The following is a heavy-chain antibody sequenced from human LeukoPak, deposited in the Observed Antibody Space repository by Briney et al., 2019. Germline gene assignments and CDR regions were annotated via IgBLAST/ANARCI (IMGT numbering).Heavy chain of an antibody. J-gene: IGHJ5*02. CDR3: ARGPNRYTHGMFHIAAAGSNWFDP. D-gene: IGHD6-13*01. V-gene: IGHV4-34*01. CDR1: GGSFSGYY. CDR2: INHSGST. Sequence: SETLSLTCAVYGGSFSGYYWSWIRQPPGKGLEWIGEINHSGSTNYNPSLKSRVTISVDTSKNQFSLKLSSVTAADTAVYYCARGPNRYTHGMFHIAAAGSNWFDPWGQGTLVTVSS.